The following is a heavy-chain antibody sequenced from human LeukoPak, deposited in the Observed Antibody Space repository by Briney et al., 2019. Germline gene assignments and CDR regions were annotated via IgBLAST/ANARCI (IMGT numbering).Heavy chain of an antibody. Sequence: GGSLRLSCAASGFTFSSYAMSWVRQAPGKGLEWVSAISGSGGSTYYADSVKGRFTISRDNSKNTLYLQMNSLRAEDTAVYYCAKDRPHRYYYDSSGYQYDAFDIWGQETMVTVSS. CDR3: AKDRPHRYYYDSSGYQYDAFDI. CDR1: GFTFSSYA. D-gene: IGHD3-22*01. V-gene: IGHV3-23*01. CDR2: ISGSGGST. J-gene: IGHJ3*02.